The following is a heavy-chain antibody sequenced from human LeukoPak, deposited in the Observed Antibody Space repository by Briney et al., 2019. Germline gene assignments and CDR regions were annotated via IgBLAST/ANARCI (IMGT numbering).Heavy chain of an antibody. V-gene: IGHV4-30-4*01. Sequence: SETLSLTCTVSGGSISSGDYYWSWIRQPPGKGLEWIGYIYYSGSTYYNPSLKRRVTISVDTSKNQFSLKLSSVTAADTAVYYCARDPSLMTTVTTSGMDVWGQGTTVTVSS. CDR1: GGSISSGDYY. D-gene: IGHD4-17*01. CDR3: ARDPSLMTTVTTSGMDV. J-gene: IGHJ6*02. CDR2: IYYSGST.